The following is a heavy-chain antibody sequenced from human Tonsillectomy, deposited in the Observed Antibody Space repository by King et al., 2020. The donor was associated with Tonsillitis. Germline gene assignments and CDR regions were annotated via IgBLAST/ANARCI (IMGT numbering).Heavy chain of an antibody. CDR3: AKDRGSGSYYNVLYFDY. J-gene: IGHJ4*02. CDR2: IYSGGSST. V-gene: IGHV3-23*03. Sequence: VQLVESGGGLVQPGGSLRLSCAASGFPFSSYAMSWVRQAPGKGLECVSVIYSGGSSTYYADSVKGRFTISRDNSKNTLYLQMNSLRAEDTAVYYCAKDRGSGSYYNVLYFDYWGQGTLVTVSS. CDR1: GFPFSSYA. D-gene: IGHD3-10*01.